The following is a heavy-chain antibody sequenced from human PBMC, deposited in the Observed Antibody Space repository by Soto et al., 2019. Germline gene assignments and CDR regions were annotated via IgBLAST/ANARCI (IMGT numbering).Heavy chain of an antibody. J-gene: IGHJ4*02. Sequence: GGSLRLSCAASGFTFSSYSMNWVRKAPGKGLEWVSSISSSSSYIYYADSVKGRFTISRDNANNSLYLQMNSLRAEDTAVYYCARDLLPRCSGGSCYRSQDYWGQGTLVTVSS. CDR3: ARDLLPRCSGGSCYRSQDY. V-gene: IGHV3-21*01. D-gene: IGHD2-15*01. CDR1: GFTFSSYS. CDR2: ISSSSSYI.